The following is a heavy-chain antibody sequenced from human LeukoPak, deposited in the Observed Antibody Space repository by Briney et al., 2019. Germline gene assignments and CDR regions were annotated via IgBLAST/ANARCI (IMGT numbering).Heavy chain of an antibody. CDR1: GFTFSSYS. Sequence: GGSLRLSCAASGFTFSSYSMNWVRQAPGKGLEWVSSISSSNSYIYYADSVKGRFTISRDNAKNSLYLQMNSLRAEDTAVYYCARGEYCSSTSCFLSAEYFQHWGQGTLVTVSS. CDR3: ARGEYCSSTSCFLSAEYFQH. V-gene: IGHV3-21*01. J-gene: IGHJ1*01. CDR2: ISSSNSYI. D-gene: IGHD2-2*01.